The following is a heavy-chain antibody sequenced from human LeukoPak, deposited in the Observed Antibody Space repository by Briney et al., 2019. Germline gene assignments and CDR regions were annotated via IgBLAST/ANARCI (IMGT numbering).Heavy chain of an antibody. J-gene: IGHJ4*02. CDR3: ARHVQGSGWSNFDY. CDR2: IYYSGST. Sequence: SETLSLTCTVSGGSISRYYWSWIRQPPGKGLEWIGYIYYSGSTNYNPSLKSRVTISVDTSKNQFSLKLSSVTAADTAVYYCARHVQGSGWSNFDYWGQGTLVTVSS. D-gene: IGHD6-19*01. V-gene: IGHV4-59*08. CDR1: GGSISRYY.